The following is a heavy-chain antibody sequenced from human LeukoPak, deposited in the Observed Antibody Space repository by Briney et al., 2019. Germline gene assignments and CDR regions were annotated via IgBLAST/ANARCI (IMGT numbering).Heavy chain of an antibody. V-gene: IGHV4-59*01. Sequence: SETPSLTCTVSGGSISSYYWSWIRQPPGKGLGWIGYIYYSGSTNYNPSLKSRVTISVDTSKNQFSLKLSSVTAADTAVYYCARVGYYDSSGLGGALDYWGQGTLVTVSS. CDR3: ARVGYYDSSGLGGALDY. CDR1: GGSISSYY. CDR2: IYYSGST. D-gene: IGHD3-22*01. J-gene: IGHJ4*02.